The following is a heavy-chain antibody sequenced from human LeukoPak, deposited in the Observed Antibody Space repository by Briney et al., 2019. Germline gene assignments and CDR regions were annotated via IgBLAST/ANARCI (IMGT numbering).Heavy chain of an antibody. V-gene: IGHV3-23*01. Sequence: GGSLRLSCAASGFTFSSYAMSWVRQAPGKGLEWVSAISGSGGSTYYADSVKGRFTISRDNSKNTLYLQMNSLRAEDTAVYYCAKAREAAAPPYNWFDPWGQGTLVTVSS. CDR2: ISGSGGST. CDR3: AKAREAAAPPYNWFDP. D-gene: IGHD6-13*01. CDR1: GFTFSSYA. J-gene: IGHJ5*02.